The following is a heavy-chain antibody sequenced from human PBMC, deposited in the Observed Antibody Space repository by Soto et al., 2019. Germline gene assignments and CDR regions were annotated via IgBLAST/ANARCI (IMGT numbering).Heavy chain of an antibody. V-gene: IGHV1-46*01. Sequence: GSSVKVSCKASGYTCTSYYMHWVRQAPGKGVEWMGIIHPSGDSTSYAQKFQGRVTMTRDTSTSTVYMELSSRRSEDTVVYYCARDRPPNYSYGRGVYYYYGMDVWGQGTTVTVSS. CDR3: ARDRPPNYSYGRGVYYYYGMDV. J-gene: IGHJ6*02. D-gene: IGHD3-10*02. CDR2: IHPSGDST. CDR1: GYTCTSYY.